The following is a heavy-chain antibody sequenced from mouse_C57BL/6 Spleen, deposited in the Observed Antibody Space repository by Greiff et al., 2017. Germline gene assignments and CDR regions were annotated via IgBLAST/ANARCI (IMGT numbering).Heavy chain of an antibody. CDR1: GFNIKNTY. CDR2: IDPANGNT. Sequence: VQLQQSVAELVRPGASVKLSCTASGFNIKNTYMHWVKQRPEKGLEWIGRIDPANGNTKYAPKFQGKATITADTSSNTAYLQLSILTSEDTAIYYCARERIYDSYYRYAMDYWGQGTSVTVSS. J-gene: IGHJ4*01. CDR3: ARERIYDSYYRYAMDY. V-gene: IGHV14-3*01. D-gene: IGHD2-3*01.